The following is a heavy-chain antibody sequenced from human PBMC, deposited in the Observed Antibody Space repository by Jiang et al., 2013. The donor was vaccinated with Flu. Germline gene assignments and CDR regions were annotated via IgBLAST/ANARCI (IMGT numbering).Heavy chain of an antibody. CDR2: ITPMLGTT. CDR3: ARGVEEDWEVVSTFDV. J-gene: IGHJ3*01. CDR1: GGSFGSYG. V-gene: IGHV1-69*06. Sequence: VKKPGSSLKVSCKASGGSFGSYGFIWVRQAPGQGLEWMGGITPMLGTTDFAQRFLDRVTFTADKSTSSLYMDLNSLTSEDTAMYFCARGVEEDWEVVSTFDVWGQGTMVTVSS. D-gene: IGHD3/OR15-3a*01.